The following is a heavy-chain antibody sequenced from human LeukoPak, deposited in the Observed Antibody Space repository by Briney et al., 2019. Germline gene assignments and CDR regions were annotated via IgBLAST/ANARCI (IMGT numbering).Heavy chain of an antibody. V-gene: IGHV1-24*01. J-gene: IGHJ5*02. CDR2: FDPEDGET. CDR1: GYTLTGLS. Sequence: ASVKVSCKVSGYTLTGLSMHWVRQAPGKGLEWMGGFDPEDGETIYAQKFQGRVTMTEDTSTDTAYMELSSLRSEDTAVYYCATTPVLRFLEWLYREAWFDPWGQGTLVTVSS. CDR3: ATTPVLRFLEWLYREAWFDP. D-gene: IGHD3-3*01.